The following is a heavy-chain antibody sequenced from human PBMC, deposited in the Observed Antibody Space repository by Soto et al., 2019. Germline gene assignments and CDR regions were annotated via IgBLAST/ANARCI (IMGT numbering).Heavy chain of an antibody. D-gene: IGHD2-2*01. CDR3: ARGGVPAAYYYYMDV. V-gene: IGHV4-34*01. J-gene: IGHJ6*03. CDR2: INHSGST. Sequence: SETLSLTCAVYGRSFSGYYWSWIRQPPGKGLEWIGEINHSGSTNYNPSLKSRVTISVDTSKNQFSLKLSSVTAADTAVYYCARGGVPAAYYYYMDVWGKGTTVTVSS. CDR1: GRSFSGYY.